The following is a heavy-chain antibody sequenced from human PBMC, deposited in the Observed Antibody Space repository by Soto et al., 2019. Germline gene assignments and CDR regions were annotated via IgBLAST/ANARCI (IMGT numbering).Heavy chain of an antibody. Sequence: GGSLRLSCAASGFTFSNAWMSWVRQAPGKGLGWVGRIKSKTDGGTTDYAAPVKGRFTTSRDDSKNTLYLQMNSLKTEDTAVYYCTTTPLAYCGGDCSLYAFDIWGQGTMVTVSS. J-gene: IGHJ3*02. V-gene: IGHV3-15*01. CDR3: TTTPLAYCGGDCSLYAFDI. CDR1: GFTFSNAW. CDR2: IKSKTDGGTT. D-gene: IGHD2-21*02.